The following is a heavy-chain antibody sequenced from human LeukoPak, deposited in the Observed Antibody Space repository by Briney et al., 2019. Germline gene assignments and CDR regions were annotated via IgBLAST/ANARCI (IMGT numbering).Heavy chain of an antibody. V-gene: IGHV3-30-3*01. CDR2: ISYDGSNK. CDR3: ARDSMGGATATGGLGAFDI. Sequence: GGSLRLSCAASGFTFSSYAMHWVRQAPGKGLEWVAVISYDGSNKYYADSVKGRFTISRDNSKNTLYLQMNSLRAEDTAVYYCARDSMGGATATGGLGAFDIWGQGTMVTVSS. J-gene: IGHJ3*02. CDR1: GFTFSSYA. D-gene: IGHD1-26*01.